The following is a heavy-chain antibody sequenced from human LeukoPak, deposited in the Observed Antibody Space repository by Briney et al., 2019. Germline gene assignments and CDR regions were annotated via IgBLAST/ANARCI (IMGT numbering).Heavy chain of an antibody. CDR3: ARDKREPRYAFDI. Sequence: PSETLSLTCAVYGGSFSGYYWSWIRQPPGKGLEWIGQINHSGSTNYSPSLKSRVTISVDTSKNQFSLKLSSVTAADTAVYYCARDKREPRYAFDIWGQGTMITVSS. D-gene: IGHD1-26*01. CDR1: GGSFSGYY. J-gene: IGHJ3*02. V-gene: IGHV4-34*01. CDR2: INHSGST.